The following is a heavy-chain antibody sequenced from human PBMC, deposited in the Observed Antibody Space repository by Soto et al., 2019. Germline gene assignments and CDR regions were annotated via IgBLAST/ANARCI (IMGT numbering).Heavy chain of an antibody. Sequence: QVQLQQWGAGPMSPLETLSLTCGVCGGSFSGYYWAWIRQSLGKGLEWIGEINDPGSINYNPSLKSRVSISVDTSKTHYSLKLRSVTAADTAVYYCARESHDIMAGPPWVSYFDLWGRVTLVTVSS. CDR3: ARESHDIMAGPPWVSYFDL. CDR2: INDPGSI. J-gene: IGHJ2*01. V-gene: IGHV4-34*01. CDR1: GGSFSGYY. D-gene: IGHD3-9*01.